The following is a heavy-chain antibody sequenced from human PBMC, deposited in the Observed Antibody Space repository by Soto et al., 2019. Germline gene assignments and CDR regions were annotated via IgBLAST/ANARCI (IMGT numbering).Heavy chain of an antibody. CDR1: GFTFSSYA. CDR3: AKVERYYYDSSGLDY. J-gene: IGHJ4*02. V-gene: IGHV3-23*01. D-gene: IGHD3-22*01. Sequence: GGSLRLSCAASGFTFSSYAMSWVRQAPGKGLEWVSAISGSGGSTYYADSVKGRFTISRDNSKNTLYLQMNSLRAEDTAVYYCAKVERYYYDSSGLDYWGQGTLVTVSS. CDR2: ISGSGGST.